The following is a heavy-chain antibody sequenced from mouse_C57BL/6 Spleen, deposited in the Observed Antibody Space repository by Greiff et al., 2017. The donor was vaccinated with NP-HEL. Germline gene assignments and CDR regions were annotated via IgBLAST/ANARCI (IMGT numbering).Heavy chain of an antibody. V-gene: IGHV1-7*01. D-gene: IGHD1-1*01. J-gene: IGHJ2*01. Sequence: LQQSGAELAKPGASVKLSCQASGYTFTSHWMHWVKPRPGQGPEWVGYIIPSSGYTKYNQKFKDKATLTADKSSSTAYMQMSSLTYEDAAVYYCAREGTVVDLDYWGQGTTLTVSS. CDR1: GYTFTSHW. CDR3: AREGTVVDLDY. CDR2: IIPSSGYT.